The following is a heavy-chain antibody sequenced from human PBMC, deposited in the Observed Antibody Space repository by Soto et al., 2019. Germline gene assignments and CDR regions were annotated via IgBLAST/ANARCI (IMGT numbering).Heavy chain of an antibody. CDR1: GGSISSSNW. CDR2: IYHSGST. Sequence: PSETLSLTCAVSGGSISSSNWWSWVRQPPGKGLEWIGEIYHSGSTNYNPSLKIRITISVDKSKNQFSLKLSSVTAADTAVYYCARDPRGSGCYPDAFDIWGQGTMVTVSS. V-gene: IGHV4-4*02. J-gene: IGHJ3*02. D-gene: IGHD3-10*01. CDR3: ARDPRGSGCYPDAFDI.